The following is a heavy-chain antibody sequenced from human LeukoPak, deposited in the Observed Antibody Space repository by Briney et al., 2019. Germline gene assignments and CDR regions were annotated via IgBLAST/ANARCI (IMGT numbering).Heavy chain of an antibody. CDR3: ASQDSGFSIGGAFDI. J-gene: IGHJ3*02. Sequence: PSETLSLTCTVSGDSISSYYWSWIRQPPGKGLEWIGYIYYSGSTNYNPSLKSRVTISLDTSKNQFSLKLTSVTAADTAVYYCASQDSGFSIGGAFDIWGQGTMVTVSS. D-gene: IGHD3-22*01. V-gene: IGHV4-59*01. CDR2: IYYSGST. CDR1: GDSISSYY.